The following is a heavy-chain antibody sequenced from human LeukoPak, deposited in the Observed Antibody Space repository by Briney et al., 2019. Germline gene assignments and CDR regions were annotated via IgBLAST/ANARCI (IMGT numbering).Heavy chain of an antibody. CDR1: GGSISSNDWY. J-gene: IGHJ4*02. D-gene: IGHD5-24*01. Sequence: SETLSLTCTVSGGSISSNDWYWGWIRQPPGRGLEWIGSIYSSGSTYYNPSLKSRVTISVDTSKNHFSLKLSSVTAADTAVYYCARLPGGMATMGFYYWGQGTLVTVSS. V-gene: IGHV4-39*02. CDR2: IYSSGST. CDR3: ARLPGGMATMGFYY.